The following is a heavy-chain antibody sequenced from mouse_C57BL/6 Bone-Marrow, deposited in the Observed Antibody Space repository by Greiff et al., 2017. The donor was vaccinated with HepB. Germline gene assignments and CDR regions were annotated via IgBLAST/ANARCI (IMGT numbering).Heavy chain of an antibody. J-gene: IGHJ3*01. Sequence: VQLQQSGPELVKPGASVKISCKASGYALSSSWMNWVKQRPGKGLEWIGRIYPGDGDTNYNGKFKGKATLTADKSSSTAYMQLSSLTSEDSAVYFCARSPYDSFAYWGQGTLVTVSA. V-gene: IGHV1-82*01. CDR2: IYPGDGDT. CDR3: ARSPYDSFAY. CDR1: GYALSSSW. D-gene: IGHD2-4*01.